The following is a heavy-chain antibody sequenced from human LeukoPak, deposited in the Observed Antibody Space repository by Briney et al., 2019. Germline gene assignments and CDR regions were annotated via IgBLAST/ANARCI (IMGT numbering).Heavy chain of an antibody. D-gene: IGHD6-13*01. CDR2: INHSGST. V-gene: IGHV4-34*01. J-gene: IGHJ6*03. CDR3: ARDVRSSSWYGYYYYYYKDV. CDR1: GGSFSGYY. Sequence: SETLSLTCAVYGGSFSGYYWSWIRQPRGKWLEWIGEINHSGSTNYNPSLKSRVTISVDTSKNQFSLKLSSVTAADTAVYYCARDVRSSSWYGYYYYYYKDVWGKGTTVTVSS.